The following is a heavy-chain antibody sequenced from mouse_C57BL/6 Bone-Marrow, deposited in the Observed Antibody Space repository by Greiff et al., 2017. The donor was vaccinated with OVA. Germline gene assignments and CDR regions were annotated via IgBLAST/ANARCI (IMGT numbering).Heavy chain of an antibody. V-gene: IGHV1-50*01. D-gene: IGHD6-1*01. J-gene: IGHJ4*01. CDR1: GYTFTSYW. CDR3: ARCGSGYAMDY. Sequence: VQLVESGAELVKPGASVKLSCKASGYTFTSYWMQWVKQRPGQGLEWIGEIDPSDSYTNYNQKFKGKATLTVDTSSSTAYMQLSSLTSEDSAVYYCARCGSGYAMDYWGQGTSVTVSS. CDR2: IDPSDSYT.